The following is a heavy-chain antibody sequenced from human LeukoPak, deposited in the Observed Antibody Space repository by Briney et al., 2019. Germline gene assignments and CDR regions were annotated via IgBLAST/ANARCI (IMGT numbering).Heavy chain of an antibody. CDR2: INHSGST. Sequence: PSETLSLTCAVYGGSFSGYYRSWIRQPPGKGLEWIGEINHSGSTNYNPSLKSRVTISVDTSKNQFSLKLSSVTAADTAVYYCARAGYCTGGVCYPDAFDIWGQGTMVTVSS. D-gene: IGHD2-8*02. CDR3: ARAGYCTGGVCYPDAFDI. J-gene: IGHJ3*02. CDR1: GGSFSGYY. V-gene: IGHV4-34*01.